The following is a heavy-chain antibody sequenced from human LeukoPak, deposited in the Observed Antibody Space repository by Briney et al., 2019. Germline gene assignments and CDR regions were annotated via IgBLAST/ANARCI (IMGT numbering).Heavy chain of an antibody. Sequence: GGSLRLSCAASGFTFSSYAMSWDRQAPGKGLEWVSAISGSGGSTYYADSVKGRFTISRDNSKNTLYLQMNSLRAEDTAVYYCAKAVFGIAVAGYFDYWGQGTLVTVSS. CDR1: GFTFSSYA. D-gene: IGHD6-19*01. V-gene: IGHV3-23*01. CDR2: ISGSGGST. J-gene: IGHJ4*02. CDR3: AKAVFGIAVAGYFDY.